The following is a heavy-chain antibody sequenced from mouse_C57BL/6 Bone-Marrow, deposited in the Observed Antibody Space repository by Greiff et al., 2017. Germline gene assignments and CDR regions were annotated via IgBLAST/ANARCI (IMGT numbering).Heavy chain of an antibody. J-gene: IGHJ4*01. Sequence: QVQLQQPGAELVRPGTSVKLSCKASGYTFTSYWMHWVKQRPGQGLEWIGVIDPSDSYTNYNQKFKGKATLTVDTSSSTAYMQLSSLTSEDAAVYYCASLITTVVAKDAMDYWGQGTSVTVSS. V-gene: IGHV1-59*01. D-gene: IGHD1-1*01. CDR3: ASLITTVVAKDAMDY. CDR2: IDPSDSYT. CDR1: GYTFTSYW.